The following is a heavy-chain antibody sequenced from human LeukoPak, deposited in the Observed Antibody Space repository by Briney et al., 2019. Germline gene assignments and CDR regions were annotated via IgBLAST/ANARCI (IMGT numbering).Heavy chain of an antibody. CDR1: GFTFSSSG. CDR2: IRYDGSVK. Sequence: GGSLRLSCAASGFTFSSSGMHWVRQAPGKGLEWVAFIRYDGSVKYYADSVKGRFTISRDNSKNTLYMQMNSLRVEDTAVYHCAKDGGAMMITFGGVIAGFDYWGQGTLVTVSS. J-gene: IGHJ4*02. V-gene: IGHV3-30*02. D-gene: IGHD3-16*02. CDR3: AKDGGAMMITFGGVIAGFDY.